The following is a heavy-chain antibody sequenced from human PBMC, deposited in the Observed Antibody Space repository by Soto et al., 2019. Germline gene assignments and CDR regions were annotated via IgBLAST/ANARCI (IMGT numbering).Heavy chain of an antibody. Sequence: GGSLRLSCAASGLTFSSYEMNWVRQAPGKGLEWVSYISSSGSTIYYADSVKGRFTISRDNAKNSLYLQMNSLRAEDTAVYYCARVLGEQWLVQENSGFDYWGQGTLVTVSS. CDR2: ISSSGSTI. V-gene: IGHV3-48*03. D-gene: IGHD6-19*01. CDR1: GLTFSSYE. J-gene: IGHJ4*02. CDR3: ARVLGEQWLVQENSGFDY.